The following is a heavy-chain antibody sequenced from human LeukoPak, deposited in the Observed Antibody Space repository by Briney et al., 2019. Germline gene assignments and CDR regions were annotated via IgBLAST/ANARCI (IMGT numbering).Heavy chain of an antibody. CDR3: ARYSSSPRVFDY. CDR1: GDSVSSNSAS. Sequence: SQTLSLTCAIFGDSVSSNSASWDWIRQSPSRGLEWLGRTYYRSKWYNDYAVSVKSRITINPDTSKNQFSLQLNSVTPEDTAVYYCARYSSSPRVFDYWGQGTLVPVSS. J-gene: IGHJ4*02. CDR2: TYYRSKWYN. V-gene: IGHV6-1*01. D-gene: IGHD6-6*01.